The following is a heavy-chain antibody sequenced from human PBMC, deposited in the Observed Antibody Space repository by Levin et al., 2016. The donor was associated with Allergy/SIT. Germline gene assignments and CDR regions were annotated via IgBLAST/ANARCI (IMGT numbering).Heavy chain of an antibody. CDR1: GDFVSTNRAA. CDR3: TRDPLHLGGGMDV. D-gene: IGHD3-16*01. V-gene: IGHV6-1*01. CDR2: TYYRSTWST. J-gene: IGHJ6*02. Sequence: SQTLSLTCAISGDFVSTNRAAWNWIRQSPSRGLEWLGRTYYRSTWSTDYAVSMKGRITINADTSKNHFSLQLNSVTPEDTAVYYCTRDPLHLGGGMDVWGQGTTVTVSS.